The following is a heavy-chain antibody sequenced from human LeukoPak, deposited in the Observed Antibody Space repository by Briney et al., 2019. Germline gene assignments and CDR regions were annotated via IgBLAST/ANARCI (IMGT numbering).Heavy chain of an antibody. CDR2: IGNTET. V-gene: IGHV3-23*01. D-gene: IGHD7-27*01. CDR3: ARDGQAFNSNWDYFEY. Sequence: GGSLRLSCIASGFTFDTFAMSWVRQAPGKGLEWVSGIGNTETYYADSVKGRFTISRDNSKSTIYLHMNNLRAEDTALYYCARDGQAFNSNWDYFEYWGQGTRVTVSS. J-gene: IGHJ4*02. CDR1: GFTFDTFA.